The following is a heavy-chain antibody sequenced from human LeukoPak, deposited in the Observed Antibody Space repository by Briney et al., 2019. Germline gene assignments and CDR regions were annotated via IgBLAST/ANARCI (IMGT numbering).Heavy chain of an antibody. J-gene: IGHJ6*03. CDR3: ARGSGVYYDSSGYSLDMDV. CDR2: VSYTGST. Sequence: SETLSLTCTVSGGSMNSNRYYWAWIRQPPGKGLEWIGSVSYTGSTHYNPSLKSRVTVAVAVDTSKQQFSLRLNSVAAADTAVYYCARGSGVYYDSSGYSLDMDVWGKGTTVTVSS. V-gene: IGHV4-39*01. CDR1: GGSMNSNRYY. D-gene: IGHD3-22*01.